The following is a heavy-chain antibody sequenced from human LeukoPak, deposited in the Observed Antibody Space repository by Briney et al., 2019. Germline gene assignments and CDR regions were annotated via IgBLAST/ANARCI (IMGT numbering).Heavy chain of an antibody. Sequence: SETLSLTCTVSGGSISSFYWSWIRQPPGKGLEWIGYIYYSGSTNYNPSLKSRVTISVDTSKNQFSLKLSSVTAADTAVYYCAHHGFYGSGTYFDYWGQGTLVTVSS. V-gene: IGHV4-59*01. CDR3: AHHGFYGSGTYFDY. CDR2: IYYSGST. CDR1: GGSISSFY. J-gene: IGHJ4*02. D-gene: IGHD3-10*01.